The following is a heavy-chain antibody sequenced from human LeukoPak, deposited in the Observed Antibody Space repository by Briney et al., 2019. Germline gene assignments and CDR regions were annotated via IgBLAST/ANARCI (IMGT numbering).Heavy chain of an antibody. V-gene: IGHV4-34*01. CDR1: GGSFSGYY. J-gene: IGHJ4*02. D-gene: IGHD3-10*01. Sequence: PSETLSLTCAVYGGSFSGYYWSWIRQPPGKGLEWIGKINHSGSTNYNPSLKSRVTISVDTSKNQFSLKLSSVTAADTAVYYCARGVRYYGSGSYYNYYFDYLGQGTLVTVFS. CDR3: ARGVRYYGSGSYYNYYFDY. CDR2: INHSGST.